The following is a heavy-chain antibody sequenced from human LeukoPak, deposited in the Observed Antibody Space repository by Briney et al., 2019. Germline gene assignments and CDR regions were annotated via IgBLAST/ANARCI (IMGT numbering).Heavy chain of an antibody. V-gene: IGHV1-8*01. CDR3: ARGWGALYYFDY. CDR2: MNPNSGNT. D-gene: IGHD3-16*01. CDR1: GYTFTSYD. Sequence: ASVKVSCKASGYTFTSYDINWVRQAAGQGLEWMGWMNPNSGNTVYAQKFQGRVTMTRNTSISTAYMELSSLRSEDTAVYYCARGWGALYYFDYWDQGTLVTVSS. J-gene: IGHJ4*02.